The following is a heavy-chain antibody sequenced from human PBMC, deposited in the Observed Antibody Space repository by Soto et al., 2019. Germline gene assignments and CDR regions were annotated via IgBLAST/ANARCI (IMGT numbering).Heavy chain of an antibody. J-gene: IGHJ4*02. V-gene: IGHV4-34*01. CDR1: GGSFSGYY. CDR3: ARARVPKRGYSYGSPYYFDY. CDR2: INHSGST. Sequence: PLETLSLTCAVYGGSFSGYYWSWIRQPPGKGLEWIGEINHSGSTNYNPSLKSRVTISVDTSKNQFSLKLSSVTAADTAVYYCARARVPKRGYSYGSPYYFDYWGQGTLVTVSS. D-gene: IGHD5-18*01.